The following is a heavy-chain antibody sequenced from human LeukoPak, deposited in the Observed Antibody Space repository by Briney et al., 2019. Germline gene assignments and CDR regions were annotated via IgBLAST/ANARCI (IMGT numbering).Heavy chain of an antibody. CDR3: AKDYYEEGAFDI. J-gene: IGHJ3*02. Sequence: GGSLRLSCAASGFTFSSYAMSWVRQAPGKGLEWVSAISGSGGSTYYADSVKGRFTISRDKSKNTLYLQMNSLRAEDAAVYYCAKDYYEEGAFDIWGQGTMVTVSS. CDR2: ISGSGGST. D-gene: IGHD3-22*01. V-gene: IGHV3-23*01. CDR1: GFTFSSYA.